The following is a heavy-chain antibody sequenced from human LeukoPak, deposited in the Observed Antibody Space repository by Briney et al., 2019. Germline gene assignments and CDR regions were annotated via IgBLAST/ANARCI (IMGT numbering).Heavy chain of an antibody. J-gene: IGHJ3*02. Sequence: GGFLRLSCAASGFTFSSYGMHWVRQAPGKGLEWVAVILNDGSQEKYADSVKDRFTISRDNSKNTLFLQMNSLRAEDTAVYYCARDDELGDNALDIWGQGTMVTVSS. CDR2: ILNDGSQE. CDR1: GFTFSSYG. CDR3: ARDDELGDNALDI. V-gene: IGHV3-33*01. D-gene: IGHD7-27*01.